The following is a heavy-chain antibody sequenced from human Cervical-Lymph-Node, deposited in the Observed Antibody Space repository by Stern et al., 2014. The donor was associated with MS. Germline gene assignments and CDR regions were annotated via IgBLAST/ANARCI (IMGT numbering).Heavy chain of an antibody. CDR2: IWHDGSKT. J-gene: IGHJ4*02. V-gene: IGHV3-33*01. D-gene: IGHD4-11*01. CDR1: GFTFSNYG. Sequence: VQLVESGGGVVQPGRSLRLSCIASGFTFSNYGMLWVRQAPGKGLGWVATIWHDGSKTYYADSVRGRFTISRDNSKNTLSLQMNSLRVDDTAVYYCVRDWSSNAYKSEDYWGQGTLVTVSS. CDR3: VRDWSSNAYKSEDY.